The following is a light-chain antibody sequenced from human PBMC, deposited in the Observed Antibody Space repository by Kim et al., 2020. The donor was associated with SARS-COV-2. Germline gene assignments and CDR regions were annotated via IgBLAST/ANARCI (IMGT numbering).Light chain of an antibody. J-gene: IGKJ1*01. Sequence: ASAGDRVTITCRASQNIDTWLAWYQQKAGKAPKLLIYKASTLETGVPARFSGSGSGTEFTLPISSLQPDDFAIYYCQQYDSYSWTFGQGTKVDIK. CDR3: QQYDSYSWT. CDR2: KAS. V-gene: IGKV1-5*03. CDR1: QNIDTW.